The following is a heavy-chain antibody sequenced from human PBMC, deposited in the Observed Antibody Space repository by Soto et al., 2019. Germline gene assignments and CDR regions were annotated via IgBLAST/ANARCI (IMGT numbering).Heavy chain of an antibody. CDR1: GFSFGSYS. V-gene: IGHV3-23*01. Sequence: EVQLLESGGGLVQPGGSLRLSCAASGFSFGSYSMTWVRQAPGKGLEWVSVIGGDAVTTYYADSVKGRFTVSRDNSKNTVHLQMNSLRAGDTAVYYCAKALYSSTYSRGMDVWGQGTTVTVSS. D-gene: IGHD6-19*01. CDR2: IGGDAVTT. CDR3: AKALYSSTYSRGMDV. J-gene: IGHJ6*02.